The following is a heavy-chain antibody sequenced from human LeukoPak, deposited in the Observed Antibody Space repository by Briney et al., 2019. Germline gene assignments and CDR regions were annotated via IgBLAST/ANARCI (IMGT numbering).Heavy chain of an antibody. CDR3: ATRGPTPNYYYYYMDV. CDR1: GGSISSYY. Sequence: PSETLSLTCTVSGGSISSYYWSWIRQPAGKGLEWIGRIYTSGSTNYNPSLKSRVTMSVDTSRNQFSLKLSSVTAADTAVYYCATRGPTPNYYYYYMDVWGKGTTVTVSS. J-gene: IGHJ6*03. V-gene: IGHV4-4*07. D-gene: IGHD3-16*01. CDR2: IYTSGST.